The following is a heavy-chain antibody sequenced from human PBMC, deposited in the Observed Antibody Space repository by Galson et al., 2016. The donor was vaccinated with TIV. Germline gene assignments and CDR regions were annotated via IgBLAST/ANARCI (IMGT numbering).Heavy chain of an antibody. CDR2: ISGGGGSS. CDR1: GFTFDDYA. CDR3: AKVPSSGFSYYYGIDV. J-gene: IGHJ6*02. Sequence: SLRLSCAASGFTFDDYALTWVRQAPGKGLEWVSAISGGGGSSYYGDSVKGRFTISRDNSEKMLYLQMNSLRAEDTAVYYCAKVPSSGFSYYYGIDVWGHGTTVTVS. D-gene: IGHD3-22*01. V-gene: IGHV3-23*01.